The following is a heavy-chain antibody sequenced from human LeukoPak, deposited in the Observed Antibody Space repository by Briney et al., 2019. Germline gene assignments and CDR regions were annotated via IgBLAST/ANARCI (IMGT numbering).Heavy chain of an antibody. V-gene: IGHV3-7*03. CDR1: GFTFTTYY. CDR2: INHDGSEG. CDR3: AKLYYLSPSLSVELTYFDY. Sequence: PGGSLRLSCAASGFTFTTYYMTWVRQAPGKGLEWVANINHDGSEGSYVDSVKGRFTISRDNAKNSLYLHMNSLGADDTAVYYCAKLYYLSPSLSVELTYFDYWGQGTLVTVSS. D-gene: IGHD2-2*01. J-gene: IGHJ4*02.